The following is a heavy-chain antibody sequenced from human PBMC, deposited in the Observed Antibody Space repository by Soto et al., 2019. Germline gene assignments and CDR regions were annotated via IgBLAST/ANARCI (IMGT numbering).Heavy chain of an antibody. CDR3: ARDLYSSSWYVRAFDM. CDR2: MNPNSGNT. Sequence: ASVKVSCKASGYTFASYDINWVRQATGQGLEWMGWMNPNSGNTGYAQKFQGRVTMTRDTSTSTVYMELSSLRSEDTAEYYCARDLYSSSWYVRAFDMWGQGTMVTVSS. V-gene: IGHV1-8*01. CDR1: GYTFASYD. J-gene: IGHJ3*02. D-gene: IGHD6-13*01.